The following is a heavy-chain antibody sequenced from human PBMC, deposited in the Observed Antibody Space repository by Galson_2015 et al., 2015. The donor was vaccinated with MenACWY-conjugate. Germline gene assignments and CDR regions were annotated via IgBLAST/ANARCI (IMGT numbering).Heavy chain of an antibody. J-gene: IGHJ6*02. D-gene: IGHD3-3*01. CDR1: GGSFSDFY. Sequence: SETLSLTCGLSGGSFSDFYWSWIRQSPGKGLEWIGEINRRGTTDYNPSLRSRVSLSVDTSKNQSSLTLKSVTAADTAVYFCAREFGDFWSGFGFHYYGMDVWGQGTTVTVSS. V-gene: IGHV4-34*01. CDR3: AREFGDFWSGFGFHYYGMDV. CDR2: INRRGTT.